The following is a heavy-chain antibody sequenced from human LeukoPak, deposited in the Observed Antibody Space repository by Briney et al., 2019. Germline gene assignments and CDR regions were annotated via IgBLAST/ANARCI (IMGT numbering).Heavy chain of an antibody. CDR2: ISGGDSVI. Sequence: GGSLRLSCAASGFIFTNYEMNWVRQAPGKGLEWVSYISGGDSVIYYANSVKGRFTISRDNAKKSLYLQMNSLRAEDTAVYYCARLYSSGWYPSFDYWGQGTLVTVSS. D-gene: IGHD6-19*01. V-gene: IGHV3-48*03. J-gene: IGHJ4*02. CDR1: GFIFTNYE. CDR3: ARLYSSGWYPSFDY.